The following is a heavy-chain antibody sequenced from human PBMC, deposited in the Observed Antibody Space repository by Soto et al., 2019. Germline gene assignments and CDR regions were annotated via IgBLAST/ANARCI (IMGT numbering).Heavy chain of an antibody. D-gene: IGHD3-3*01. CDR1: GGSISRYY. Sequence: PSETLSLTCTVSGGSISRYYWSWIRRPPGKGLEWIGYIYYSGSTNYNPSLKSRVTISVGTSKNQFSLKLSSVTAAYTAVYYCARDKRSVYDFYYGMDVWGQGTTVTVSS. CDR2: IYYSGST. CDR3: ARDKRSVYDFYYGMDV. V-gene: IGHV4-59*01. J-gene: IGHJ6*02.